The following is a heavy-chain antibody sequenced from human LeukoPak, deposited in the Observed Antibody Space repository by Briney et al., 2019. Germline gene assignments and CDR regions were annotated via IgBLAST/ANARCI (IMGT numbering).Heavy chain of an antibody. D-gene: IGHD2/OR15-2a*01. CDR2: ISPYNGNT. Sequence: ASVKVSCTASGYTFSTYAISWVRQAPGQGLEWMGWISPYNGNTNLAQKFQGRVTMTTDTSTSAAYMELRSLRSDDTAVYYCARDNTWYFDLWGRGTLVTVSS. V-gene: IGHV1-18*01. CDR3: ARDNTWYFDL. J-gene: IGHJ2*01. CDR1: GYTFSTYA.